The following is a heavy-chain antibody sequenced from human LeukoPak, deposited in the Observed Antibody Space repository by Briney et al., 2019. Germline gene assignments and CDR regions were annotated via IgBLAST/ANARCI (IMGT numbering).Heavy chain of an antibody. CDR3: ARVYGDSTGVDY. CDR2: IYTSGST. D-gene: IGHD4-17*01. CDR1: GGSISSGSYY. Sequence: PSQTLSLTCTVSGGSISSGSYYWSWIRQPAGKGLEWIGRIYTSGSTNYNPSLKSRVTISVDTSKNQFSLKLSSVTAAGTAVYYCARVYGDSTGVDYWGQGTLVTVSS. V-gene: IGHV4-61*02. J-gene: IGHJ4*02.